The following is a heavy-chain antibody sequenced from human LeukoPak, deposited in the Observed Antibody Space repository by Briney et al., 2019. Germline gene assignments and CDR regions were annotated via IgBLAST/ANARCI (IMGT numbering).Heavy chain of an antibody. CDR3: ARDDILTGYSFAP. Sequence: SETLSLTCTVSGGSISSGSYYWSWIRQPAGKGLEWIGRIYSSGNTNYNPSLKSRVTISIDTSKNQFSLKLNSVTAADTAVYYCARDDILTGYSFAPWGQGTLVTVSS. J-gene: IGHJ5*02. V-gene: IGHV4-61*02. D-gene: IGHD3-9*01. CDR1: GGSISSGSYY. CDR2: IYSSGNT.